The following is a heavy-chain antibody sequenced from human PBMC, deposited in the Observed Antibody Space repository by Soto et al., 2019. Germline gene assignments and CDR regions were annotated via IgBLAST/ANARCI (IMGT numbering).Heavy chain of an antibody. CDR2: ISDPGTST. CDR3: AKSLVTPSDAFDL. V-gene: IGHV3-23*01. D-gene: IGHD2-21*02. CDR1: GFTFGNYA. J-gene: IGHJ3*01. Sequence: GSLRLSCAASGFTFGNYAMNWVRQAPGKGLEWISSISDPGTSTYYANSVKGRFSMSRDNSKNTLFLQMNRLRADDTAVYFCAKSLVTPSDAFDLWGRGTLVTVSS.